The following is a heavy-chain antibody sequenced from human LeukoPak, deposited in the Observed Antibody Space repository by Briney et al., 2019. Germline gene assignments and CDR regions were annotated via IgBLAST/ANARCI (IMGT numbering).Heavy chain of an antibody. CDR3: ARGGSWYGGNWFDP. CDR2: IYYSGST. D-gene: IGHD6-13*01. CDR1: GGSISSYY. V-gene: IGHV4-59*01. Sequence: SETLFLTCTVSGGSISSYYWSWIRQPPGKGLEWIGYIYYSGSTNYNPSLKSRVTISVDTSKNQFSLKLSSVTAADTAVYYCARGGSWYGGNWFDPWGQGTLVTVSS. J-gene: IGHJ5*02.